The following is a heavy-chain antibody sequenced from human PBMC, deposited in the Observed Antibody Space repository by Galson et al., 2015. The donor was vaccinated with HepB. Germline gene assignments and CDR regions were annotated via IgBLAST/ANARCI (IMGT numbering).Heavy chain of an antibody. CDR1: GGTFSSYA. Sequence: SVKVSCKASGGTFSSYAISWVRQAPGQGLEWMGRIIPILGIANYAQKFQGRVTMTTDTSTSTAYMELRSLRSDDTAVYYCARESWYEVGDWFDPWGQGTLVTVSS. CDR3: ARESWYEVGDWFDP. V-gene: IGHV1-69*04. CDR2: IIPILGIA. J-gene: IGHJ5*02. D-gene: IGHD6-13*01.